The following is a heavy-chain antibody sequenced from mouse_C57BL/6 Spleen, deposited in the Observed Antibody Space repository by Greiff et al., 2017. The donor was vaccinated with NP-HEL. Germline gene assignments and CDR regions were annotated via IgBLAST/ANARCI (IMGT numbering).Heavy chain of an antibody. Sequence: DVMLVESGPGMVKPSQSLSLTCTVTGYSITSGYDWHWIRHFPGNKLEWMGYISYSGSTNYNPSLKSRISITHDTSKNHFFLKLNSVTTEDTATYYCARERRDVDYAMDYWGQGTSVTVSS. J-gene: IGHJ4*01. CDR1: GYSITSGYD. D-gene: IGHD3-3*01. CDR3: ARERRDVDYAMDY. CDR2: ISYSGST. V-gene: IGHV3-1*01.